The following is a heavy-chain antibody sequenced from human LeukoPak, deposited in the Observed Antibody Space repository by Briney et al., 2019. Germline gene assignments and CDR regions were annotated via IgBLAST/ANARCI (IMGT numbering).Heavy chain of an antibody. CDR1: GGSIRSSSYY. V-gene: IGHV4-39*01. D-gene: IGHD3-16*02. J-gene: IGHJ4*02. Sequence: SETLSLTCTVSGGSIRSSSYYWGWIRQPPGKGLEWIGSIYYSGSTYYNPSLKSRVTISVDTSKNQFSLKLSSVTAADTAVYYCATVYYDYVWGSYRFDYWGQGTLVTVSS. CDR2: IYYSGST. CDR3: ATVYYDYVWGSYRFDY.